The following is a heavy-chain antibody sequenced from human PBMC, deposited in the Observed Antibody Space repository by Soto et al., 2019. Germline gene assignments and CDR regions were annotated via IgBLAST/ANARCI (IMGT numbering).Heavy chain of an antibody. CDR3: ATRASWYSSSWYGFYYYGMDV. V-gene: IGHV4-59*01. CDR2: IYHTGIT. J-gene: IGHJ6*02. Sequence: SETLSLTCTVSGGSINSYYCSWIRQPPWKRLEWIGYIYHTGITKYNPYLKSGVTISVDTSKNQFSLKLSSVTAADTAVYHCATRASWYSSSWYGFYYYGMDVWGQWTTVTVCS. D-gene: IGHD6-13*01. CDR1: GGSINSYY.